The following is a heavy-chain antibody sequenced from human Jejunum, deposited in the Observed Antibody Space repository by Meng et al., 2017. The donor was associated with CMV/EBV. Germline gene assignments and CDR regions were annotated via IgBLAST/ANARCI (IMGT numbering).Heavy chain of an antibody. CDR2: ISYDGDNK. V-gene: IGHV3-30*03. CDR3: ARENDYYNYVDY. CDR1: GFTFRNYP. Sequence: ASGFTFRNYPMHWVRQAPGKGLQWVAGISYDGDNKYHTDSVMGRFTISRDDSRNTLFLQMNGLRGDDTAIYYCARENDYYNYVDYWGRGTQVTVSS. D-gene: IGHD1-26*01. J-gene: IGHJ4*02.